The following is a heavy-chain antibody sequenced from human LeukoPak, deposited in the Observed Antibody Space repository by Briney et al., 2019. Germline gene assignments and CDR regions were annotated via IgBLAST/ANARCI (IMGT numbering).Heavy chain of an antibody. D-gene: IGHD6-6*01. CDR1: GFTFSSYS. Sequence: HSGGSLRLSCAASGFTFSSYSMNWVRQAPGKGLEWVSAISGSGGSTYYADSVKGRFTISRDNSKNTLYLQMNSLRAEDTAVYYCAKATSIAARRYYFDYWGQGTLVTVSS. J-gene: IGHJ4*02. CDR2: ISGSGGST. CDR3: AKATSIAARRYYFDY. V-gene: IGHV3-23*01.